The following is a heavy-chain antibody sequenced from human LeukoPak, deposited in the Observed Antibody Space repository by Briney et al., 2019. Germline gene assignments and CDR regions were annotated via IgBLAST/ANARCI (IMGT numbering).Heavy chain of an antibody. Sequence: PGGSLRLSCGASGFTFSSFWMSWVRQAPGKGLEWVANIKQDGSEKYYVDSVKGRFTISRDNARNSLYLQMDSLRAEDTALYYCARGKQQPGGYYYYYMDVWGKGTTVTVSS. J-gene: IGHJ6*03. CDR2: IKQDGSEK. V-gene: IGHV3-7*04. D-gene: IGHD6-13*01. CDR3: ARGKQQPGGYYYYYMDV. CDR1: GFTFSSFW.